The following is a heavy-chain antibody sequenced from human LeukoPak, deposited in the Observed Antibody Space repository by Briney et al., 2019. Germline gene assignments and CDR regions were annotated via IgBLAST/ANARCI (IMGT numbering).Heavy chain of an antibody. Sequence: GESLKIPGKGSGYSFTSYWIGWGRQMPGKGLEGMGIIYPGDSDTRYSPSFQGQVTISADTSSSTAYLQWSSLKASDTAMYCCARLRWPQPLDYWGQGTLVTVSS. V-gene: IGHV5-51*01. J-gene: IGHJ4*02. D-gene: IGHD4-23*01. CDR2: IYPGDSDT. CDR3: ARLRWPQPLDY. CDR1: GYSFTSYW.